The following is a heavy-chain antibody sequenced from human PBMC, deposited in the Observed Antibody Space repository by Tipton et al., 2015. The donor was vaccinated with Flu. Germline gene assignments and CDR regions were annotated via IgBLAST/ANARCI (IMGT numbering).Heavy chain of an antibody. CDR2: IFHSGNT. Sequence: LRLSCAVSGDSIRSSDYYWGWIRQPPGKGLEWIGNIFHSGNTYHNPSLKSRVTISVDTSKNQFSLKLSSVTAADTAVYYCARDQGFGAGLTYDYYGMDVWGQGTTVTVSS. V-gene: IGHV4-38-2*02. CDR1: GDSIRSSDYY. J-gene: IGHJ6*02. CDR3: ARDQGFGAGLTYDYYGMDV. D-gene: IGHD3-10*01.